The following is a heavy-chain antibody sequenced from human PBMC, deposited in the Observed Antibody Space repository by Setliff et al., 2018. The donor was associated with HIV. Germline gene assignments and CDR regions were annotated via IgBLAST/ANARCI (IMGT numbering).Heavy chain of an antibody. CDR3: AKDLYSNPYYFDN. J-gene: IGHJ4*02. CDR1: GFTFGDYY. D-gene: IGHD4-4*01. V-gene: IGHV3-23*01. Sequence: GGSLRLSCVASGFTFGDYYMNWVRQAPGKGLEWVSGISGSARSTYYADSVKGRFTISRDNSKNTLNLQMNSLRAEDSAIYFCAKDLYSNPYYFDNWGQGTLVTVSS. CDR2: ISGSARST.